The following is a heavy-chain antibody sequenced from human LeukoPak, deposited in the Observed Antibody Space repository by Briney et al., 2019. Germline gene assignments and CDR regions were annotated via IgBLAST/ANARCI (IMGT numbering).Heavy chain of an antibody. D-gene: IGHD3-9*01. V-gene: IGHV4-39*07. Sequence: SETLSLTCTVSGGSISSSSYYWGWIRQPPGKGLEWIGSIYYSGSTYYNPSLKSRVTISVDTSKNQFSLKLSSVTAADTAVYYCARLVLRYFAVSNWFDPWGQGTLVTVSS. J-gene: IGHJ5*02. CDR3: ARLVLRYFAVSNWFDP. CDR1: GGSISSSSYY. CDR2: IYYSGST.